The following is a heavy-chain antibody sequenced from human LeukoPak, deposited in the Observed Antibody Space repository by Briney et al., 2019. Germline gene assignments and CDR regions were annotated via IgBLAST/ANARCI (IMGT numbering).Heavy chain of an antibody. CDR2: IYYSGST. D-gene: IGHD5-18*01. CDR1: GGSISSSSYY. CDR3: ARRDTAMRRFDP. J-gene: IGHJ5*02. V-gene: IGHV4-39*01. Sequence: PSETLSLTCTVSGGSISSSSYYWGWIRQPPGKGLEWIGSIYYSGSTYYNPSLKSRVTISVDTSKNQFSLKLSSVTAAGTAVYYCARRDTAMRRFDPWGQGTLVTVSS.